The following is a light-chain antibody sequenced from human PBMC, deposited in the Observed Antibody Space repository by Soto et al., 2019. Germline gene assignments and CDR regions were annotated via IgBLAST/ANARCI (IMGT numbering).Light chain of an antibody. Sequence: DIQMTQSPSTLSASVGDRVTITCRASQSISRWLAWYQQKPGKAPKVLIWDATSLQRGVPSRFSGSGSGTELNLTISSLQPDDVATYFCQQYNDYSTWTFGQGTNVEIK. CDR3: QQYNDYSTWT. J-gene: IGKJ1*01. CDR1: QSISRW. V-gene: IGKV1-5*01. CDR2: DAT.